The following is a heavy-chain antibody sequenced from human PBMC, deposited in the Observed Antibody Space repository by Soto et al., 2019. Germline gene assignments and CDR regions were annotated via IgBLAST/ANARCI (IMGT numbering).Heavy chain of an antibody. CDR1: GGSISSGDYY. V-gene: IGHV4-30-4*01. CDR3: ARARDARYFDY. Sequence: QVQLQESGPGLVEPSQTLSLTCTVSGGSISSGDYYWSWIRQPPGKGLEWIGYIYYSGSTYYNPSLTSRIPISVDTSKNQFSLKLSSVTAADTAVYYCARARDARYFDYWGQGTLVTVSS. J-gene: IGHJ4*02. CDR2: IYYSGST. D-gene: IGHD2-8*01.